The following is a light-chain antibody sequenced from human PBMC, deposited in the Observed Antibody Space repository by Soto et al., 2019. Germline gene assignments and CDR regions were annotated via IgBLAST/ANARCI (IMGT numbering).Light chain of an antibody. CDR1: QGITKY. CDR2: TAY. J-gene: IGKJ3*01. V-gene: IGKV1-27*01. Sequence: DIRMTQSPSSLSASVGDRVTITCRASQGITKYLAWYQQKPGKVPNLLIHTAYTLQSGVPSRFSGSGYGTDFTLTISSLQPEDVATYYCQKYNSAPYTVGPGTKVDIK. CDR3: QKYNSAPYT.